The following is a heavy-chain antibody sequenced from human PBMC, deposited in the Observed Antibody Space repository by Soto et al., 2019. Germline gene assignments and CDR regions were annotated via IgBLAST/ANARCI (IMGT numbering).Heavy chain of an antibody. CDR1: GDSISSSNW. Sequence: QVHLQESGPGLVKPSGTLSLTCAVSGDSISSSNWWSWVRQAPGKGLEWIGEVYHSGATTYNPSLTSRATISADPSNNHFSLKLTSVTAADTAVYFCARDLGTGTDYWGQGTLVTVAS. D-gene: IGHD1-1*01. CDR3: ARDLGTGTDY. CDR2: VYHSGAT. V-gene: IGHV4-4*02. J-gene: IGHJ4*02.